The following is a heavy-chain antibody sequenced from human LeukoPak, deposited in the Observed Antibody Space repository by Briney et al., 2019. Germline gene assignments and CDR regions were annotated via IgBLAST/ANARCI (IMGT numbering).Heavy chain of an antibody. CDR3: AKDLLPYCSGGSCSSFDY. V-gene: IGHV3-23*01. CDR1: GFTFISYA. Sequence: PGGSLRLSCAASGFTFISYAMSWVRQAPGKGLEWVSAISGSGGSTYYADSVKGRFTISRDNSKNTLYLQMNSLRAEDTAVYYCAKDLLPYCSGGSCSSFDYWGQGTLATVSS. CDR2: ISGSGGST. D-gene: IGHD2-15*01. J-gene: IGHJ4*02.